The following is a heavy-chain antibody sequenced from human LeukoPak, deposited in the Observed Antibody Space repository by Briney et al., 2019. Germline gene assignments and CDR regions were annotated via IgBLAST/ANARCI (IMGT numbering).Heavy chain of an antibody. J-gene: IGHJ4*02. Sequence: GASVKVSCKASGGTFSSYAISWVRQAPGQGLEWMGGIIPIFGTATYAQKFQGRVTITADESTSTAYMELSSLRSEDTAVYYCARGSIGYCSGGSCYSGHYWGQGTLVTVSS. D-gene: IGHD2-15*01. CDR1: GGTFSSYA. CDR3: ARGSIGYCSGGSCYSGHY. V-gene: IGHV1-69*13. CDR2: IIPIFGTA.